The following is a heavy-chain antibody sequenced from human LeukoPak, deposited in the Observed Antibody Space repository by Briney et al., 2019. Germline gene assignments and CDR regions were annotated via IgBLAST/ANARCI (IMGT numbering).Heavy chain of an antibody. Sequence: GGSLRLSCAASGFTFRNYWMGWVRQAPGKGLEGVANTKPDGTAEYYADTVRDRFTTSRDNANNFLYLQMNSLRGEDTAVYYCARDGGLHTNFDYWGQGTLVTVSS. D-gene: IGHD2-15*01. CDR1: GFTFRNYW. J-gene: IGHJ4*02. CDR3: ARDGGLHTNFDY. V-gene: IGHV3-7*01. CDR2: TKPDGTAE.